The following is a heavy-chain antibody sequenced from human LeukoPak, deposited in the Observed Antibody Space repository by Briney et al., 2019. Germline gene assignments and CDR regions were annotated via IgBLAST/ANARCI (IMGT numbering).Heavy chain of an antibody. CDR1: GGSIRSYY. CDR2: IYYIGST. V-gene: IGHV4-59*12. Sequence: PAEPLSLPCSVSGGSIRSYYWSWLRQPPGKGREGMGYIYYIGSTHYNPPLKNPVTLSLHTSKNQFSLKLGSASAPDTPAYFCASVGVAARDPEYYFFYWGEGTLVTASS. D-gene: IGHD2-2*01. J-gene: IGHJ4*02. CDR3: ASVGVAARDPEYYFFY.